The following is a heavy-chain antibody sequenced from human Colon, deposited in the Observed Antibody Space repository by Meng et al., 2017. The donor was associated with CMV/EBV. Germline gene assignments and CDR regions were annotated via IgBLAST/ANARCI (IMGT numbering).Heavy chain of an antibody. CDR2: ISGMNTPI. CDR3: ARTPHSSAWILRGAFDL. CDR1: GFTFSDYQ. J-gene: IGHJ3*01. Sequence: GESLKISCAASGFTFSDYQMTWIRQAPGKGLEWVSYISGMNTPIFYADSVKGRFTISRDNAKNSLFLEMNSLRPEDTALYYCARTPHSSAWILRGAFDLWGQGTLVTVSS. D-gene: IGHD3-22*01. V-gene: IGHV3-11*01.